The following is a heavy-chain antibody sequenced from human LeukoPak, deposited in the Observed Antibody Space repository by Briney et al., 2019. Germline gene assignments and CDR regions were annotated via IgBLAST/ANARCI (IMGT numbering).Heavy chain of an antibody. D-gene: IGHD3-10*01. Sequence: PGGSLRLSCAASGFTFRDYDMTWIRQAPGKGLEWVSYISSSDTTMYNADSVKGRLTISRDNAKNSLYLQMNSPRAEDTAVYYCARAPTYGPGSSFDYWGQGTLVTVSS. CDR2: ISSSDTTM. J-gene: IGHJ4*02. CDR1: GFTFRDYD. V-gene: IGHV3-11*01. CDR3: ARAPTYGPGSSFDY.